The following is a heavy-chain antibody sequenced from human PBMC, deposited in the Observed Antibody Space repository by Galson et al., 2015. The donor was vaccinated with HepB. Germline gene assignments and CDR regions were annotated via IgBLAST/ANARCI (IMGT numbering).Heavy chain of an antibody. D-gene: IGHD6-13*01. V-gene: IGHV3-30*18. Sequence: SLRLSCAASGFTFSSYGMHWVRQAPGKGLEWVAVISYDGSNKYYADSVKGRFTISRDNSKNTLYLQMNSLRAEDTAVYYCAKDRDIAAAVPDYWGQGTLVTVSS. CDR3: AKDRDIAAAVPDY. CDR2: ISYDGSNK. CDR1: GFTFSSYG. J-gene: IGHJ4*02.